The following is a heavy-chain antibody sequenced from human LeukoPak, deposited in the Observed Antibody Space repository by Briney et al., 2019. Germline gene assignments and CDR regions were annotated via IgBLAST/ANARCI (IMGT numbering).Heavy chain of an antibody. CDR1: GGSISSYY. V-gene: IGHV4-59*01. J-gene: IGHJ4*02. CDR3: ARGPQYYYDSSGPFVY. Sequence: SETLSLTCTVSGGSISSYYWSWIRQPPGKGLEWIGYIYYSGSTNYNPSLKSRVTISVDTSKNQFSLRLSSVTAADTAVYYCARGPQYYYDSSGPFVYWGQGTLVTVSS. CDR2: IYYSGST. D-gene: IGHD3-22*01.